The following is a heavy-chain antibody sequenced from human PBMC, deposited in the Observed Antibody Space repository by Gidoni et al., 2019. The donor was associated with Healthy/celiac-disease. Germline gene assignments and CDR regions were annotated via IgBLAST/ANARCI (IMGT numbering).Heavy chain of an antibody. CDR3: ARGEARPGRLFDY. D-gene: IGHD6-6*01. V-gene: IGHV4-59*01. Sequence: QVQLQESGPGLVKPSETLSLTCTVSGGSISSYYWSWIRQPPGKGLEWIGYIYYSGSTNYNPSLKSRVTISVDTSKNQFSLKLSSVTAADTAVYYCARGEARPGRLFDYWGQGTLVTVSS. J-gene: IGHJ4*02. CDR2: IYYSGST. CDR1: GGSISSYY.